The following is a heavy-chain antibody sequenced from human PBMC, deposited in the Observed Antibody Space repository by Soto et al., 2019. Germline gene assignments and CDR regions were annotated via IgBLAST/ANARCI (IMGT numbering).Heavy chain of an antibody. Sequence: GESLKISCKHSGFNFPTFWIAWVRQMPGKGLEWMGTIYPDDSDTRYSPSFQGQVTISADKSIQTAYLQWGSLKASDSALYYCARGKYRSPRGALDVWGQGTPV. V-gene: IGHV5-51*01. CDR2: IYPDDSDT. CDR3: ARGKYRSPRGALDV. CDR1: GFNFPTFW. D-gene: IGHD2-2*01. J-gene: IGHJ6*02.